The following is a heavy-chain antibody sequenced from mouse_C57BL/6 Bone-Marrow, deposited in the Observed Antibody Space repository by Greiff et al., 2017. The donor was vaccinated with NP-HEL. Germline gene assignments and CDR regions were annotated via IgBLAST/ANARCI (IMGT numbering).Heavy chain of an antibody. J-gene: IGHJ1*03. CDR3: ARECPHYYGSSHWYFDV. V-gene: IGHV5-4*01. D-gene: IGHD1-1*01. CDR1: GFTFSSYA. CDR2: ISDGGSYT. Sequence: EVKVVESGGGLVKPGGSLKLSCAASGFTFSSYAMSWVRQTPEKRLEWVATISDGGSYTYYPDNVKGRFTISRANAKNHRYLQMNHLNSEATAMYYCARECPHYYGSSHWYFDVWGTGTTVTVSS.